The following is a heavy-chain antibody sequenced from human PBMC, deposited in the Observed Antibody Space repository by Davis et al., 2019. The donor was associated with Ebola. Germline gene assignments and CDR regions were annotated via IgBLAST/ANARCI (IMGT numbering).Heavy chain of an antibody. V-gene: IGHV5-51*01. Sequence: GESLKTPCKGSGYSFTSYWIGWVRQMPGKGLEWMGIIYPGDYDTRYRPSFQGQVTIPDDKSISTAYLQWSSLKASATAMYYCARLGIAVGLEVMDVWGQGTTVTVSS. CDR2: IYPGDYDT. CDR3: ARLGIAVGLEVMDV. J-gene: IGHJ6*02. D-gene: IGHD6-19*01. CDR1: GYSFTSYW.